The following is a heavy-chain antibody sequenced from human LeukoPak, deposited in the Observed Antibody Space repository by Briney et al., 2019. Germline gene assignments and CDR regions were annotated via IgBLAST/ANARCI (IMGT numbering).Heavy chain of an antibody. CDR3: TRLGGSGHGRFDH. CDR1: GFPFGDFA. D-gene: IGHD3-16*01. J-gene: IGHJ4*02. CDR2: IRTKDFGRTT. V-gene: IGHV3-49*04. Sequence: GGSLRLSCTASGFPFGDFAMGWVRQAPGKGLDWLGFIRTKDFGRTTQYAASVKGRFTISRDDSNSIVYLQMDNLRTEDTAVFYCTRLGGSGHGRFDHWGQGSLVSVSS.